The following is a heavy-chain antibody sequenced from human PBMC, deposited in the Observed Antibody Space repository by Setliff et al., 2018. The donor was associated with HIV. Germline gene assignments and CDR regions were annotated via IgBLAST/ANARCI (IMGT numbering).Heavy chain of an antibody. J-gene: IGHJ4*01. D-gene: IGHD3-3*01. V-gene: IGHV4-34*01. CDR2: INHSGST. CDR1: RGSFSGYY. Sequence: SETLSLTCDVYRGSFSGYYWSWIRQPPGKGLEWIGEINHSGSTNYNPSLKSRVTISIDTSKNQFSLKLTSVTAADTAIYYCARGRDYTGSWFRPFYLDFWGHGNLVTVSS. CDR3: ARGRDYTGSWFRPFYLDF.